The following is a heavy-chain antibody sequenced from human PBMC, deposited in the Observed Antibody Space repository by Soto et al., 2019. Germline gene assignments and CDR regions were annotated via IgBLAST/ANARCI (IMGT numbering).Heavy chain of an antibody. CDR2: VKNKANSYTT. CDR3: TRVHLGAPTRYFDY. V-gene: IGHV3-72*01. D-gene: IGHD2-15*01. CDR1: GFTFSDHY. Sequence: EVQLVESGGGLVQPGGSLRLSCAASGFTFSDHYMDWVRQAPGKGLEWVGRVKNKANSYTTEYAASVKGRCTISRDDSRDLLFLQMNSLKTVDTALYYCTRVHLGAPTRYFDYWGQGALVTVSS. J-gene: IGHJ4*02.